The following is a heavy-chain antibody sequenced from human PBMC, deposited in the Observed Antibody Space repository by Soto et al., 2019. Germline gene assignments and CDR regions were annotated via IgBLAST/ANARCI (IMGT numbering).Heavy chain of an antibody. Sequence: SETLSLTCAVYGGSFSGYHWSWIRQPPGKGLEWIGEINHSGSTNYNPSLKSRVTISVDTSKNQFSLKLSSVTAADTAVYYCARARGIAAAGRPNYFDYWGQGTLVTVSS. D-gene: IGHD6-13*01. J-gene: IGHJ4*02. V-gene: IGHV4-34*01. CDR2: INHSGST. CDR3: ARARGIAAAGRPNYFDY. CDR1: GGSFSGYH.